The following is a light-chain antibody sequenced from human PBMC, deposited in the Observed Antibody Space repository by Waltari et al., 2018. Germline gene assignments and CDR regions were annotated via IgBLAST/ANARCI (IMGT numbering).Light chain of an antibody. CDR3: SSYISSSTLEL. CDR2: DVS. V-gene: IGLV2-14*03. Sequence: QSALTQPASVSGSPGQSITISCTGTSSDVGGYNYVSWYQQHPGKAPKLMIYDVSDRPSVVSNRFSGSKSDNTASLTISGLQAEDEADYYCSSYISSSTLELFGGGTSLTVL. J-gene: IGLJ2*01. CDR1: SSDVGGYNY.